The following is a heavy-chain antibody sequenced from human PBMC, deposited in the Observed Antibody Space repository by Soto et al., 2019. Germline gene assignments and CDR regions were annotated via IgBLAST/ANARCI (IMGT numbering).Heavy chain of an antibody. V-gene: IGHV2-70*11. CDR3: ARIALGTSCYAESGGTFEV. D-gene: IGHD2-2*01. Sequence: SGPTLVNPTQTLTLTCTFSGFALSTSGMCVSWIRQPPGKALEWLARIDWDDDKHYSTSLKTRLTISKDTSKNQVVLTMTNMDTVDTATYYCARIALGTSCYAESGGTFEVWGQGTMVTVSS. J-gene: IGHJ3*01. CDR1: GFALSTSGMC. CDR2: IDWDDDK.